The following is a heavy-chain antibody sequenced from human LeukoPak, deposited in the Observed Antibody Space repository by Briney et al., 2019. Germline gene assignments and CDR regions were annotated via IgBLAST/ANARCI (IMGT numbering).Heavy chain of an antibody. D-gene: IGHD3-10*01. Sequence: GGSLRLSCAASGFSFSSQWMSWVRQAPGKGLEWVSAISGSGGSTYYADSVKGRFTISRDNSKNTLYLQMNSLKGDDTAVYYCAKDSAFYYIDVWGKGTTVIISS. CDR3: AKDSAFYYIDV. V-gene: IGHV3-23*01. CDR1: GFSFSSQW. J-gene: IGHJ6*03. CDR2: ISGSGGST.